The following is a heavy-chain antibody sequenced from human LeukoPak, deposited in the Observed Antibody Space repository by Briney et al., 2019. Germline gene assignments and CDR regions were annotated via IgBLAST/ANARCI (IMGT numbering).Heavy chain of an antibody. D-gene: IGHD6-13*01. Sequence: SETLSLTCAVSGGSISRSNWWSWVRQSPGKGLEWIGEIYDNGSTNYNPSFKSRVTISVDKSKNQFSLKLSSVTAADTAVYYCASPRAERSTWYAVDYWGQGTLVTVSA. CDR2: IYDNGST. CDR3: ASPRAERSTWYAVDY. CDR1: GGSISRSNW. V-gene: IGHV4-4*02. J-gene: IGHJ4*02.